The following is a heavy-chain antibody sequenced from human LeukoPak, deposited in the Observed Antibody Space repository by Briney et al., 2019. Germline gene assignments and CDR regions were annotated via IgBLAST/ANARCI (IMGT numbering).Heavy chain of an antibody. D-gene: IGHD3-10*01. CDR1: GYTFTSYD. V-gene: IGHV1-8*03. J-gene: IGHJ4*02. CDR2: MNPNSGNT. CDR3: AGSYPGAEGPHFDY. Sequence: ASVEVSCKASGYTFTSYDINWVRQATGQGLEWMGWMNPNSGNTGYAQKFQGRVTITRNTSISTAYMELSSLRSEDTAVYYCAGSYPGAEGPHFDYWGQGTLVTVSS.